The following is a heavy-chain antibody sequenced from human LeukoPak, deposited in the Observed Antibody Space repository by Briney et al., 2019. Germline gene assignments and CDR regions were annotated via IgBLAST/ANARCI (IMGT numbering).Heavy chain of an antibody. CDR2: IYYSGST. Sequence: PSETLSLTCTVSGGSISSYYWSWIRQPPGKGLEWIGYIYYSGSTNYNPSLKSRVTISVDTSKNQFSLRLYSVTAADTALYFCARLNFRGGEALHFDSWGRGTLVTVSS. V-gene: IGHV4-59*12. D-gene: IGHD3-16*01. CDR1: GGSISSYY. J-gene: IGHJ4*02. CDR3: ARLNFRGGEALHFDS.